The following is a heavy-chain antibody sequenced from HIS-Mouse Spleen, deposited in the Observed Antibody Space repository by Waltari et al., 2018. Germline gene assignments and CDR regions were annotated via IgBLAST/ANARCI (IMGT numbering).Heavy chain of an antibody. CDR1: GYSFTSYW. CDR2: SYPVDSDT. CDR3: ARHPHADGDPRMGYYFDY. J-gene: IGHJ4*02. D-gene: IGHD4-17*01. V-gene: IGHV5-51*01. Sequence: EVQLVQSGAEVKKPGESLKISCKGSGYSFTSYWIGWVRQMPGKGLEWMGISYPVDSDTRYSPSFQGQVTISADKSISTAYLQWSSLKASDTAMYYCARHPHADGDPRMGYYFDYWGQGTLVTVSS.